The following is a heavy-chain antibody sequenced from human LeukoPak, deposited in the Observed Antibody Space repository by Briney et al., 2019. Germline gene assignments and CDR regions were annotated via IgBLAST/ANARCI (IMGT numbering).Heavy chain of an antibody. CDR1: GFTFSSYA. Sequence: GGSLRLSCAASGFTFSSYAMHWVRQAPGKGLEWVAVISYDGSNKYHADSVKGRFTISRDNSKNTLYLQMNSLRAEDTAVYYCARGPPSTYSSSWYSLTRGYYYYYYYMDVWGKGTTVTISS. D-gene: IGHD6-13*01. V-gene: IGHV3-30*04. CDR2: ISYDGSNK. J-gene: IGHJ6*03. CDR3: ARGPPSTYSSSWYSLTRGYYYYYYYMDV.